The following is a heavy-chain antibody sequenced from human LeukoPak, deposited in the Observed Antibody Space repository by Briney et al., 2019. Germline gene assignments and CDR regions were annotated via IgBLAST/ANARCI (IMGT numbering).Heavy chain of an antibody. Sequence: ASVKVSCKASGYTFSGDYMHWVRQAHGQGLEWMGWISSYNGNTNYAQKFQGRVTMTRDTSTNTAYMELRSLRFDDTAVYYCARDRERFSNSWDALDYWGQGTLVTVSS. J-gene: IGHJ4*02. D-gene: IGHD6-13*01. CDR1: GYTFSGDY. CDR2: ISSYNGNT. CDR3: ARDRERFSNSWDALDY. V-gene: IGHV1-18*04.